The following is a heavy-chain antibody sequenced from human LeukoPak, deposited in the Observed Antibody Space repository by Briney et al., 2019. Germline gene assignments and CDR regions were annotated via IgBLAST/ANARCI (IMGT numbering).Heavy chain of an antibody. J-gene: IGHJ3*02. CDR3: AREIGAFDI. Sequence: SETLSLTCTVSGGSISSYYWSWIRQPPGKGLEWIGYIYYSGSTNYNPSLKSRVTISVDTSKNQFSLKLSSVTAADTAVYYCAREIGAFDIWGQGTMVTVSS. D-gene: IGHD3-22*01. CDR1: GGSISSYY. CDR2: IYYSGST. V-gene: IGHV4-59*01.